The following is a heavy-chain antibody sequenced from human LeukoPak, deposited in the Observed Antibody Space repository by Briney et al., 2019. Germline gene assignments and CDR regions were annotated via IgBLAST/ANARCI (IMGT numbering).Heavy chain of an antibody. Sequence: GGTLRLSCATSGFDFGGACGMGWVRQAPEKGLEWVSTISGGGETTHYADSVKGRLTISRDNARNTLYLQIDRLRPEDTAIYYCVREAGCGWPLDYWGRGTLVTVSS. CDR1: GFDFGGACG. CDR2: ISGGGETT. D-gene: IGHD6-19*01. V-gene: IGHV3-23*01. CDR3: VREAGCGWPLDY. J-gene: IGHJ4*02.